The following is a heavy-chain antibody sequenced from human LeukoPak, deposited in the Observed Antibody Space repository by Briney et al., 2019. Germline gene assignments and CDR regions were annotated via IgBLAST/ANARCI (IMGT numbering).Heavy chain of an antibody. D-gene: IGHD6-19*01. CDR3: AKDNSGWTFDP. CDR1: GFTFRSYG. V-gene: IGHV3-30*02. Sequence: GGSLRLSCGASGFTFRSYGMHWVRQAPGKGLDWVAFIHSGGNNKYYADSVKGRFTVSRDNSKNTLYLQMNSLRGEDTAVYYCAKDNSGWTFDPWGQGTLVTVSS. CDR2: IHSGGNNK. J-gene: IGHJ5*02.